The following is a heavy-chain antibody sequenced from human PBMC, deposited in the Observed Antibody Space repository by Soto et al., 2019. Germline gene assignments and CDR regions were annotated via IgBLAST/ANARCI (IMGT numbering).Heavy chain of an antibody. CDR3: ATVLRYYYDSSGYFDY. J-gene: IGHJ4*02. V-gene: IGHV1-24*01. D-gene: IGHD3-22*01. CDR2: FDPEGGET. CDR1: GYTLTELS. Sequence: ASVKVSCKVSGYTLTELSMHWVRQAPGKGLEWMGGFDPEGGETIYAQKFQGRVTMTEDTSTDTAYMELSSLRSEDTAVYYCATVLRYYYDSSGYFDYWGQGTLVTVSS.